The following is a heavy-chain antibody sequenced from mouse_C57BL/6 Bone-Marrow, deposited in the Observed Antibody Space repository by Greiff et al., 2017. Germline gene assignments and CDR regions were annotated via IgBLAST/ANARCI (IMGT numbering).Heavy chain of an antibody. V-gene: IGHV14-2*01. Sequence: EVQLQQSGAELVKPGASVKLSCTASGFNIKDYYMHWVKQRTEQGLEWIGRIDPEDGETKYAPKFPGKATITADTSSNTAYLQLSSLTSEDTAVYYCARERITRQGGFAYWGQGTLVTVSA. CDR3: ARERITRQGGFAY. J-gene: IGHJ3*01. D-gene: IGHD2-4*01. CDR2: IDPEDGET. CDR1: GFNIKDYY.